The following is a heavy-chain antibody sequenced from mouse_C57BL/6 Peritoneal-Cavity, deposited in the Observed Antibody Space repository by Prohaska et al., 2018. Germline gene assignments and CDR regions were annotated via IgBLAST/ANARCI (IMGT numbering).Heavy chain of an antibody. V-gene: IGHV1-4*01. Sequence: MSCKASGYTFTSYTMHWVKQRPGQGLEWIGYINPSSGYTKYNQKFKDKATLTADKSSSTAYKQLSSLTSEDSAVYYCARSDITTVVADYWGQGTTLTVSS. D-gene: IGHD1-1*01. J-gene: IGHJ2*01. CDR1: GYTFTSYT. CDR3: ARSDITTVVADY. CDR2: INPSSGYT.